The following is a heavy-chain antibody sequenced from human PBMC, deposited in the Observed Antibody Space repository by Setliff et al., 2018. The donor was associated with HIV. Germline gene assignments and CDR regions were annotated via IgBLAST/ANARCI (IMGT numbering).Heavy chain of an antibody. V-gene: IGHV3-7*01. CDR3: ATRPPTDY. CDR1: GFPFSTYW. CDR2: IKQDGSEK. Sequence: GGSLRLSCVASGFPFSTYWMSWVRQAPGKGLEWVANIKQDGSEKHYADSVKGRLTISRDNARNSLFLQMNNLRVEDTAVYYCATRPPTDYWGQGTLVTVSS. J-gene: IGHJ4*02.